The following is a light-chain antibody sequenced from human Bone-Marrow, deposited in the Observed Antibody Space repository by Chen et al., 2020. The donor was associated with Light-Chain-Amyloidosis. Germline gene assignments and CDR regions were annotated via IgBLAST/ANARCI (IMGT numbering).Light chain of an antibody. CDR3: QSYQGSSQGV. J-gene: IGLJ3*02. CDR1: SGSIATNY. CDR2: EDD. Sequence: NFMLTQPHSVSESPGKTVIISCTRSSGSIATNYVQWYQQRPRSSPTTVIYEDDQRPSGVPDRFSGSIDRSSNSASLSISGLKTEDEAAYYCQSYQGSSQGVFGGGTKLTVL. V-gene: IGLV6-57*01.